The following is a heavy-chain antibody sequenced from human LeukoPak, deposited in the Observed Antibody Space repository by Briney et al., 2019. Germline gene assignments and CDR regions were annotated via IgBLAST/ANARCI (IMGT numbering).Heavy chain of an antibody. V-gene: IGHV3-66*01. D-gene: IGHD6-6*01. J-gene: IGHJ4*02. CDR3: ARDSTSSYYFES. CDR1: GFSVSSNY. CDR2: IYNGYST. Sequence: GGSLRLSCVVSGFSVSSNYMNWVRQAPGKGLEWVSVIYNGYSTYYSDSVKGRFTVSRDNSKNTVYLQMNSLRGEDTAVYYCARDSTSSYYFESWGQGTLVSVSS.